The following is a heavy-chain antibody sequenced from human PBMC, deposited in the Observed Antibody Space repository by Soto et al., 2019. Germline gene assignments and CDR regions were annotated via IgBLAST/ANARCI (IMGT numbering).Heavy chain of an antibody. CDR2: IYYSGST. Sequence: QVQLQESGPGLVKPSDTLSLTCAVSGYSISSSNWWGWIRQPPGKGLEWIGYIYYSGSTYYNPSLKSRVTMAVDTSKNQFSLKPSSVTAVDTAVYYCARSAVAITSVGYFDYWGQGTLVTVSS. J-gene: IGHJ4*02. CDR1: GYSISSSNW. D-gene: IGHD3-22*01. CDR3: ARSAVAITSVGYFDY. V-gene: IGHV4-28*01.